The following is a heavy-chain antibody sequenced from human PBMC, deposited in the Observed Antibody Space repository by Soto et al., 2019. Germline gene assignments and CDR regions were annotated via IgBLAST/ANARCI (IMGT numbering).Heavy chain of an antibody. D-gene: IGHD3-16*02. J-gene: IGHJ3*02. Sequence: QVQLQESGPGLVKPSETLSLTCTVSGGSINSYYWSWIRQHPGKGLEWIGYIYYSGSTNYNPSLKSRVTISVDTSKNQFSLKLSSVTAADTAVYYCARLYGLDAFDIWGQGTMVTVSS. CDR2: IYYSGST. CDR3: ARLYGLDAFDI. CDR1: GGSINSYY. V-gene: IGHV4-59*08.